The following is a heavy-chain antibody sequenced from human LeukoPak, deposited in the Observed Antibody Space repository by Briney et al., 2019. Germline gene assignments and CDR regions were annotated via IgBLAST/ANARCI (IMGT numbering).Heavy chain of an antibody. Sequence: GGSLRLSCAASGFTVSNNYMSWVRQAPGKGLEWVSVIYSGGSTYYADSVKGRFTISRDNSKNTLYLQMNSLRAEDTAVYYCARWTKEYYYYGMDVWGQGTTVTVSS. V-gene: IGHV3-66*01. J-gene: IGHJ6*02. CDR1: GFTVSNNY. CDR2: IYSGGST. CDR3: ARWTKEYYYYGMDV.